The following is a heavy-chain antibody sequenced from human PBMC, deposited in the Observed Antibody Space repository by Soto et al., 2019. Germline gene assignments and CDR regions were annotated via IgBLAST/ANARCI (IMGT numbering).Heavy chain of an antibody. D-gene: IGHD4-17*01. J-gene: IGHJ5*02. CDR1: GGSISSSSYY. CDR3: ARPGTETTLEYWLGP. Sequence: PSETLSLTCTVSGGSISSSSYYWGWIRQPPGKGLEWIGSIYHSGSTYYNPSLKSRVTISVDTSKNQFSLKMSSVTAADTAVYYCARPGTETTLEYWLGPWGQGTLVTVSS. CDR2: IYHSGST. V-gene: IGHV4-39*01.